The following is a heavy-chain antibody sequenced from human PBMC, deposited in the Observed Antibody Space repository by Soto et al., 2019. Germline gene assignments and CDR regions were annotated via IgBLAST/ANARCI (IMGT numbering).Heavy chain of an antibody. CDR1: GGSISSGGYY. V-gene: IGHV4-31*03. J-gene: IGHJ4*02. D-gene: IGHD4-17*01. CDR2: IYYSGST. CDR3: ARGTDYGDFKHYFDY. Sequence: ASETLSLTCSVSGGSISSGGYYWSWIRQHPGKGLEWIGYIYYSGSTYYNPSLKSRVALSVDTSKNQFSLHLSSVTAADTALYYCARGTDYGDFKHYFDYWGQGTLVTVSS.